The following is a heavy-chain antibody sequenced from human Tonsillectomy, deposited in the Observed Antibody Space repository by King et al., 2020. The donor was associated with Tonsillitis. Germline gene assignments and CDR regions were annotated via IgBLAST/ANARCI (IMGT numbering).Heavy chain of an antibody. D-gene: IGHD3-3*01. CDR1: GFTFSGYS. Sequence: VQLVESGGGLVQPGGSLRLSCAASGFTFSGYSMNWVRQAPGKGLEWVSYITSTTNTIYYADSVKGRFTISRDNAKNSLYLQMNSLRAEDTAVYYCARGEQYYDFWSGYYYFDSWGQGTLVTVSS. CDR2: ITSTTNTI. J-gene: IGHJ4*02. V-gene: IGHV3-48*01. CDR3: ARGEQYYDFWSGYYYFDS.